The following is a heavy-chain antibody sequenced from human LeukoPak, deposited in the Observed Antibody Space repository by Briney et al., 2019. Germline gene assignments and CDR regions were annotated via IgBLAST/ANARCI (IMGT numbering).Heavy chain of an antibody. D-gene: IGHD2-21*02. J-gene: IGHJ6*02. V-gene: IGHV3-74*01. CDR1: GFNFASNW. CDR3: ARDLLCGGDCLEYYYYYGMDV. Sequence: GGSLRLSCAASGFNFASNWMHWVRQISGKGLMWVSRINSGGSGTSYADSVGGRFTISRDNVKNTLYLQMNNLRAEDTAVYYCARDLLCGGDCLEYYYYYGMDVWGQGTTVTVSS. CDR2: INSGGSGT.